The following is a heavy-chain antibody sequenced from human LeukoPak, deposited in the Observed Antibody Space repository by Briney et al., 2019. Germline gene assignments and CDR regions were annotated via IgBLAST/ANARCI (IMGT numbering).Heavy chain of an antibody. CDR3: TRGEDLDNWFDP. J-gene: IGHJ5*02. CDR2: MNPNSGNT. V-gene: IGHV1-8*01. Sequence: ASVKVSCKASGYTFTSYDINWVRQATGQGLEWMGWMNPNSGNTGYAQKFQGRVTMTRNTTISTAYMELSSLRSEDTAVYYCTRGEDLDNWFDPWGQGTLVTVSS. CDR1: GYTFTSYD.